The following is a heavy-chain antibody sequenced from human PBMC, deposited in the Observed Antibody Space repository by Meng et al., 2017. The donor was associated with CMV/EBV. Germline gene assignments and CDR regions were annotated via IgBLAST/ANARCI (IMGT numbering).Heavy chain of an antibody. CDR1: GGTFSSYA. V-gene: IGHV1-69*01. Sequence: QVQLVQAGAEVKKPGSSVKVACKASGGTFSSYAISWVRQAPGQGLEWMGGIIPIFGTANYAQKFQGRVTITADESTSTAYMELSSLRSEDTAVYYCARARGRVVVVAPFDYWGQGTLVTVSS. CDR3: ARARGRVVVVAPFDY. J-gene: IGHJ4*02. CDR2: IIPIFGTA. D-gene: IGHD2-15*01.